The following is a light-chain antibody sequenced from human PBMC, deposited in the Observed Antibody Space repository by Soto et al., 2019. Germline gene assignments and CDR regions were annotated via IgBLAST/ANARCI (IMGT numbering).Light chain of an antibody. CDR1: SGHSSYI. J-gene: IGLJ3*02. V-gene: IGLV4-60*02. CDR3: ETWDSNIWV. CDR2: LEGSGSY. Sequence: QSVLTQSSSASASLGSSVKFTCTLSSGHSSYIIAWHQQQPGKAPRYLMKLEGSGSYNKRSGVPDRFSGSSSGADRYLTISNLQFEDEADYYCETWDSNIWVFGGGTKLTVL.